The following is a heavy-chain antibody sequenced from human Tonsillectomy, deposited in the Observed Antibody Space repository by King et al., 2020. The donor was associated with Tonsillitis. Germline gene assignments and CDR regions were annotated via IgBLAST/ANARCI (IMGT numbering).Heavy chain of an antibody. CDR1: GFTFSSYY. J-gene: IGHJ3*01. CDR3: AREAWETEAVES. V-gene: IGHV3-21*01. CDR2: ISGRSNYM. D-gene: IGHD4-23*01. Sequence: EVQLVESGGGLVKPGGSLRLSCAASGFTFSSYYMNWVRQAPGKGLEWVSSISGRSNYMYYADSVKGRFTISRDNARNSMYVQMNNVSAEDTAVDYCAREAWETEAVESWGQGKMVTVS.